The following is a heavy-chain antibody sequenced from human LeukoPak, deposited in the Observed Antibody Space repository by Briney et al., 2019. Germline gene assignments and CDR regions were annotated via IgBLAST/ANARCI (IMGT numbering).Heavy chain of an antibody. V-gene: IGHV3-23*01. D-gene: IGHD6-13*01. CDR1: GFTFSSYA. CDR3: ARVFSALYSSSWYDY. Sequence: PGGSLRLSCAASGFTFSSYAMSWVRQAPGKGLEWVSAISGSGGSTYYADSVKGRFTISRDNSKNTLYLQMNSLRAEDTAVYYCARVFSALYSSSWYDYWGQGTLVTVSS. J-gene: IGHJ4*02. CDR2: ISGSGGST.